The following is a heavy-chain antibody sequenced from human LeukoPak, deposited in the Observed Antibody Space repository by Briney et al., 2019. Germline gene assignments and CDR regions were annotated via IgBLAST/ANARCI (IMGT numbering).Heavy chain of an antibody. CDR2: IYYSGST. Sequence: SETLSLTCAVYGGSFSGYYWSWIRQPPGKGLEWIGFIYYSGSTNYNPSLKSRVTISVDTSKNQFSLKLSSVTAADTAVYYCAREVFLRDSIVFDLWGRGTLVTVSS. J-gene: IGHJ2*01. V-gene: IGHV4-59*01. D-gene: IGHD2/OR15-2a*01. CDR1: GGSFSGYY. CDR3: AREVFLRDSIVFDL.